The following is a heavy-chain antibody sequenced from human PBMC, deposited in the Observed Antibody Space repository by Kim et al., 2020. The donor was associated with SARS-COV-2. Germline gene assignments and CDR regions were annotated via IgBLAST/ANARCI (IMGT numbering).Heavy chain of an antibody. D-gene: IGHD3-16*02. CDR2: IYYSGST. J-gene: IGHJ5*02. CDR3: ARVHADYDYVWGSYRLDWFDP. Sequence: SETLSLTCTVSGGSISSYYWSWIRQPPGKGLEWIGYIYYSGSTNYNPSLKSRVTISVDTSKNQFSLKLSSVTAADTAVHYCARVHADYDYVWGSYRLDWFDPWGQGTLVTVSS. CDR1: GGSISSYY. V-gene: IGHV4-59*01.